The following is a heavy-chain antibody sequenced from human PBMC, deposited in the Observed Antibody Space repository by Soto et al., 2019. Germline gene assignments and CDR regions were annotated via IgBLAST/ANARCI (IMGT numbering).Heavy chain of an antibody. Sequence: QVQLVQSGAEVKKPGASVKVSCKASGYTFTSYGISWVRQAPGQGLEWMGWISAYNGNTNYAQKLQGRVTMTTDTAANAAYVKLRSLGSDDTSVYCCGIGDGMDVWGEGTTVSVSS. CDR3: GIGDGMDV. CDR2: ISAYNGNT. J-gene: IGHJ6*04. D-gene: IGHD3-10*01. CDR1: GYTFTSYG. V-gene: IGHV1-18*01.